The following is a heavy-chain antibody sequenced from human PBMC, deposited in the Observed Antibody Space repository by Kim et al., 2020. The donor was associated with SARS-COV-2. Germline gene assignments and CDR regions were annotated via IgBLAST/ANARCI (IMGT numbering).Heavy chain of an antibody. CDR1: GFTFSSYG. J-gene: IGHJ6*02. V-gene: IGHV3-33*01. CDR3: AREYRHHRIYYYYYGMDV. D-gene: IGHD5-18*01. Sequence: GGSLRLSCAASGFTFSSYGMHWVRQAPGKGLEWVAVIWYDGSNKYYADSVKGRFTISRDNSKNTLYLQMNSLRAEDTAVYYCAREYRHHRIYYYYYGMDVWGQGTTVTVSS. CDR2: IWYDGSNK.